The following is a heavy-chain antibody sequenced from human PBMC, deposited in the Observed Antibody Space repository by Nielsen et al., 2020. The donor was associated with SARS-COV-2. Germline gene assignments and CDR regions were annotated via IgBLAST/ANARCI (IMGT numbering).Heavy chain of an antibody. CDR1: GFTFSGSA. Sequence: GGSLRLSCAASGFTFSGSAMHWVRQASGKGLEWVGRIRSKANSYATGFAASVKGRFTISRDDSKNTAYLQMNSLKTEDTAVYYCTRVNPTSGSWFDALDIWGQGTMVTVSS. D-gene: IGHD6-13*01. CDR2: IRSKANSYAT. V-gene: IGHV3-73*01. CDR3: TRVNPTSGSWFDALDI. J-gene: IGHJ3*02.